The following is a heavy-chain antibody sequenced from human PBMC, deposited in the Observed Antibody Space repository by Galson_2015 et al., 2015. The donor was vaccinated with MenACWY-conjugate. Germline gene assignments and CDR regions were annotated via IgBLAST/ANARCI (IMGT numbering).Heavy chain of an antibody. D-gene: IGHD6-13*01. CDR3: ARGGQGLAAAEDNWFDP. J-gene: IGHJ5*02. CDR2: INSDGSST. Sequence: SLRLSCAASGFTFSSYWMHWVRQGPGKGLVWVSRINSDGSSTNYADSVKGRFTISRDNAKNTLYLQMNSLRAEDTAVYYCARGGQGLAAAEDNWFDPWGQGTPATVSS. CDR1: GFTFSSYW. V-gene: IGHV3-74*01.